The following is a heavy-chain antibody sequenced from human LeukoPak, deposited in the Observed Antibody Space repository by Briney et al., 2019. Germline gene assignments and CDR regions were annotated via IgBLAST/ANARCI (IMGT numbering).Heavy chain of an antibody. CDR2: IYYSGST. CDR1: GGSISSYY. CDR3: ARESHYSNYYYYYMDV. Sequence: PSETLSLTSTVSGGSISSYYWSWIRQPPGKGLEYIGYIYYSGSTNYNPSLKSRVNISVDTSKNQFSLKLSSVTAADTAVYYCARESHYSNYYYYYMDVWGKGTTVTVSS. J-gene: IGHJ6*03. V-gene: IGHV4-59*01. D-gene: IGHD4-11*01.